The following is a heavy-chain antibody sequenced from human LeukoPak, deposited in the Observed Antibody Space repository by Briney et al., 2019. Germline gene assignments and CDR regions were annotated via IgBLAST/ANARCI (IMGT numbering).Heavy chain of an antibody. CDR1: GGSISSYY. CDR3: ARGPYSSSWLDY. V-gene: IGHV4-4*02. J-gene: IGHJ4*02. D-gene: IGHD6-13*01. CDR2: IYHSGST. Sequence: PSETLSLTCTVSGGSISSYYWSWVRQPPGKGLEWIGEIYHSGSTNYNPSLKSRVTISVDKSKNQFSLKLSSVTAADTAVYYCARGPYSSSWLDYWGQGTLVTVSS.